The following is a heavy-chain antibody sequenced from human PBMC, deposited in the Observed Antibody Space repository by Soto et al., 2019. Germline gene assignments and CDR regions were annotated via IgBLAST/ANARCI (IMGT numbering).Heavy chain of an antibody. Sequence: GGSLRLSCAASGFTFSSYWMHWVRQAPGKGLVWVSRINSDGSSTSYADSVKGRFTISRDNAKNTLYLQMNSLRAEDTAVYYCARDRSYGYYYYYGMDVWGQGTTVTVSS. J-gene: IGHJ6*02. V-gene: IGHV3-74*01. CDR2: INSDGSST. CDR3: ARDRSYGYYYYYGMDV. CDR1: GFTFSSYW. D-gene: IGHD5-18*01.